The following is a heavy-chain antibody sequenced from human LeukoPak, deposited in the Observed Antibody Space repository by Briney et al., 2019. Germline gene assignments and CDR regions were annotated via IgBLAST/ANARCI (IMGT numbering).Heavy chain of an antibody. CDR1: GYTFTGYY. D-gene: IGHD2-2*01. CDR3: ARGGYCSSTSCYPYYFDY. CDR2: INPNSGGT. Sequence: ASVKVSCKASGYTFTGYYMHWVRQAPGQGLEWMGWINPNSGGTNYAQKFQGRVTMTRDTSIGIAYMELSRLRSDDTAVYYCARGGYCSSTSCYPYYFDYWGQGTLVTVSS. J-gene: IGHJ4*02. V-gene: IGHV1-2*02.